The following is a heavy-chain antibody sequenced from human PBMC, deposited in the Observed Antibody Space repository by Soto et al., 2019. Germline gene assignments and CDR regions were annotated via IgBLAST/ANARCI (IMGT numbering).Heavy chain of an antibody. CDR2: INHSGST. Sequence: SETLSLTCAVYGGSFSGYYWSWIRQPPGNGLEWIGEINHSGSTNYNPSHKSPVTISVDTSKNQSTLKLSSVTAADTAVYYCARARPPYDYVWGSSQYYFDYWGQGTLVTVSS. V-gene: IGHV4-34*01. CDR3: ARARPPYDYVWGSSQYYFDY. J-gene: IGHJ4*02. D-gene: IGHD3-16*01. CDR1: GGSFSGYY.